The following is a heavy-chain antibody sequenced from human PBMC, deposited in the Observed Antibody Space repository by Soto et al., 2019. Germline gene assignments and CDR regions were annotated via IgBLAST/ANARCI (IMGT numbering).Heavy chain of an antibody. V-gene: IGHV3-23*01. D-gene: IGHD5-12*01. CDR2: ITGSAGST. CDR3: AKDRNRWLRFDLGY. CDR1: GFTFSSYA. Sequence: EVQLLESGGGLVQPGGSLILSCAASGFTFSSYAMSWVRQAPGKGLEWVSFITGSAGSTYYADSVKGRFTISRDNSKNTLYLQMNSLRAEDTAVYYCAKDRNRWLRFDLGYWGQGTLVTVSS. J-gene: IGHJ4*02.